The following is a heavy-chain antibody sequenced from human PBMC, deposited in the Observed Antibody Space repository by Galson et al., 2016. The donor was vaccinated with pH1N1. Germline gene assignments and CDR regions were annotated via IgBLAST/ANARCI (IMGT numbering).Heavy chain of an antibody. CDR3: ARTGTEDYYDSSGYYYVYWYFDL. CDR2: ISGNGGST. Sequence: SLRLSCAASGFTFSSNGMSWVRQAPGKGLEWVSAISGNGGSTYYADSVKGRFTISRDNSKNTLYLQMYSLRAEDTAVYYCARTGTEDYYDSSGYYYVYWYFDLWGRGTLVTVSS. J-gene: IGHJ2*01. V-gene: IGHV3-23*01. D-gene: IGHD3-22*01. CDR1: GFTFSSNG.